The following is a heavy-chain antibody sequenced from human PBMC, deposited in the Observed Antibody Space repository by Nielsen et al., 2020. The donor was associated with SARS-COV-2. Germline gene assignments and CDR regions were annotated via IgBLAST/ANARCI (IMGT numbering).Heavy chain of an antibody. D-gene: IGHD2-2*01. Sequence: VRQAPGKGLEWVSSISSSSSYIYYADSVKGRFTISRDNSKNTPYLQMNSLRAEDTAVYYCANQKRYYYYMDVWGKGTTVTVSS. V-gene: IGHV3-21*04. J-gene: IGHJ6*03. CDR2: ISSSSSYI. CDR3: ANQKRYYYYMDV.